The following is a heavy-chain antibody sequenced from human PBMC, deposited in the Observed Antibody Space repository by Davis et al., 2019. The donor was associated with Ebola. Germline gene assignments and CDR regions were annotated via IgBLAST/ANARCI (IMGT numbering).Heavy chain of an antibody. D-gene: IGHD6-6*01. CDR3: AKDKWGSSSSGYFDY. V-gene: IGHV3-9*01. CDR2: ISWNSGSI. CDR1: GFTFDDYA. J-gene: IGHJ4*02. Sequence: GGSLRLSCAASGFTFDDYAMHWVRQAPGKGLEWVSGISWNSGSIGYADSVKGRFTISRDNAKNSLYLQMNSLRAEDTAMYYCAKDKWGSSSSGYFDYWGQGTLVTVSS.